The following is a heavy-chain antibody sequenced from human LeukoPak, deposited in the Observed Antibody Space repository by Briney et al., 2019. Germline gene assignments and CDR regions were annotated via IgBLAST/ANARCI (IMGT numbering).Heavy chain of an antibody. CDR3: VRDFMAMGGTTAYLHY. V-gene: IGHV3-21*01. D-gene: IGHD1-26*01. Sequence: PGGSLRLSCAASGFTFSDYSMNWVRRARGKGLEWVSYIRRNSRHLYYGGSVGGRFTISRDDARNSVFLEMNSLRAEHMAVYYSVRDFMAMGGTTAYLHYSGQGTLVTVSS. CDR1: GFTFSDYS. CDR2: IRRNSRHL. J-gene: IGHJ1*01.